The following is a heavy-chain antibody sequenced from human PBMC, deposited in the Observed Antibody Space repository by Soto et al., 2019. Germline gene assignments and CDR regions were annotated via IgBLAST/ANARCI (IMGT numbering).Heavy chain of an antibody. CDR3: ARVGYSDYVTKNHGMDV. Sequence: SSGNVSCKSSGRTFSSYAISWVRQPPGQGLEWMGGIIPIFGTANYAQKFQGRFTITADESTSTAYIGLSSLRSEDTAVYYCARVGYSDYVTKNHGMDVRHKETTV. CDR1: GRTFSSYA. D-gene: IGHD5-12*01. CDR2: IIPIFGTA. J-gene: IGHJ6*04. V-gene: IGHV1-69*13.